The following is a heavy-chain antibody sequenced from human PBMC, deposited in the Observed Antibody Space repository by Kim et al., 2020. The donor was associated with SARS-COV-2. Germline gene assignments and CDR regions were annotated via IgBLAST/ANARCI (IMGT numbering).Heavy chain of an antibody. CDR3: ARDPLTRAFDI. J-gene: IGHJ3*02. CDR2: IYSSGST. D-gene: IGHD1-1*01. CDR1: GGSISSGTYY. Sequence: SETLSLTCTVSGGSISSGTYYWSWIRQHPGKGLEWIGYIYSSGSTYYNPSLKSRVTISGDTSKNQFSLKLSSVTAADTAVYYCARDPLTRAFDIWGQGTMVTVSS. V-gene: IGHV4-31*03.